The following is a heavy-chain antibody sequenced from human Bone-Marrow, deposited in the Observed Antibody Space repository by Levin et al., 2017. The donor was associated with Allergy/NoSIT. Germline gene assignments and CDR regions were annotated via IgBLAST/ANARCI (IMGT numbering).Heavy chain of an antibody. D-gene: IGHD6-13*01. J-gene: IGHJ2*01. Sequence: GASVKVSCKGSGFSFTDYWIGWVRQLPGKGLQWMGVIYPGDSDTTYSPSFQGQVTISADKSINTAYLQWSSLKDSDSAIYYCARQMRYTSGWYPNWYFDLWGRGTLVTVSS. CDR1: GFSFTDYW. V-gene: IGHV5-51*01. CDR3: ARQMRYTSGWYPNWYFDL. CDR2: IYPGDSDT.